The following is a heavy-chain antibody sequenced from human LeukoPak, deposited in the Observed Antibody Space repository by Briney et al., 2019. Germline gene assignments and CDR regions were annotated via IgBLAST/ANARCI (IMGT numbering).Heavy chain of an antibody. V-gene: IGHV3-21*01. D-gene: IGHD3-3*01. CDR3: ARGPTYYDFWSGYYMSIAAEVPGHHNWFDP. CDR1: GFTFSSYS. CDR2: ISSSSSYI. J-gene: IGHJ5*02. Sequence: GGSLRLSCAASGFTFSSYSMNWVRQAPGKGLEWVSSISSSSSYIYYADSVKGRFTISRDNAKNSLYLQMNSLRAEDTAVYYCARGPTYYDFWSGYYMSIAAEVPGHHNWFDPWGQGTLVTVSS.